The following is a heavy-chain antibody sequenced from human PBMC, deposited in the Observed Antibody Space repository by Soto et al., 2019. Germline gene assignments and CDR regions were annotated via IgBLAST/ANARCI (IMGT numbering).Heavy chain of an antibody. V-gene: IGHV4-59*01. CDR1: NYSITHYY. CDR2: LSHTGIT. CDR3: ARESEMVLSDLSYFDY. J-gene: IGHJ4*02. Sequence: QVQLQESGPGLVKPSETLSLICTVSNYSITHYYWNWIRQPPGKGLEWIGYLSHTGITNYNPSLRGRVTISGDTSKNQFSLRLSSVPAADTATYYCARESEMVLSDLSYFDYWGRGTLVTVSS. D-gene: IGHD2-8*01.